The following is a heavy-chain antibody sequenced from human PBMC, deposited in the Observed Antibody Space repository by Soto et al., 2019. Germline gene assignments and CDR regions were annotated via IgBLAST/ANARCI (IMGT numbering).Heavy chain of an antibody. Sequence: GSLRLSCAASGFTFSSYAMHWVRQAPGKGLEWVAVISYDGSNKYYADSVKGRFTISRDNSKNTLYLQMNSLRAEDTAVYYCARDVLGYCSGGSCYNFDYWGQGTLVTVSS. CDR2: ISYDGSNK. D-gene: IGHD2-15*01. CDR3: ARDVLGYCSGGSCYNFDY. CDR1: GFTFSSYA. V-gene: IGHV3-30-3*01. J-gene: IGHJ4*02.